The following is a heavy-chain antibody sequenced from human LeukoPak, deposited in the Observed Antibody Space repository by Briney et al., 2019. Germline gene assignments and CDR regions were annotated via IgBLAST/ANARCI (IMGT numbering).Heavy chain of an antibody. J-gene: IGHJ5*01. Sequence: SETLSLTCTVSGDSISNNYRNWIRQPPGKGLEWIGYISSTGSNDYNPSLKSRVTISVDTSRNLFSLRLTSVTAADTAVYYCGRHFTGTSGNYYTDSWGQGTLVTVSS. CDR2: ISSTGSN. D-gene: IGHD3-10*01. V-gene: IGHV4-59*08. CDR3: GRHFTGTSGNYYTDS. CDR1: GDSISNNY.